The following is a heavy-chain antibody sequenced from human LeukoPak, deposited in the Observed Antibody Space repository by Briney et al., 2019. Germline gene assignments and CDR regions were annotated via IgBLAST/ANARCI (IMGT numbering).Heavy chain of an antibody. CDR2: ISAYNGNT. V-gene: IGHV1-18*04. D-gene: IGHD6-19*01. J-gene: IGHJ5*02. Sequence: ASVKVSCKASGYTFTSYGISWVRQAPGQGLERMGWISAYNGNTNYAQKLQGRVTMTTDTSTSTAYMELRSLRSDDTAVYYCARDPVAGPLGSWFDPWGQGTLVTVSS. CDR1: GYTFTSYG. CDR3: ARDPVAGPLGSWFDP.